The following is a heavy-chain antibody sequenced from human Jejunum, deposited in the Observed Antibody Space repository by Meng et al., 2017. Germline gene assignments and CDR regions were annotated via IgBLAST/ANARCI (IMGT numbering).Heavy chain of an antibody. D-gene: IGHD3-22*01. CDR2: ISYDGSRR. V-gene: IGHV3-30-3*01. J-gene: IGHJ5*02. Sequence: QVQLVESGGGVVQPGRCLRLYCAASGFTFSDYAMHWVRQAPGKGLEWVALISYDGSRRYYADAVKGRFTVSRDNSENTLFLQMNSLRPEDTALYSCARGRSSSGFYYRFDPWGRGTLVTVSS. CDR1: GFTFSDYA. CDR3: ARGRSSSGFYYRFDP.